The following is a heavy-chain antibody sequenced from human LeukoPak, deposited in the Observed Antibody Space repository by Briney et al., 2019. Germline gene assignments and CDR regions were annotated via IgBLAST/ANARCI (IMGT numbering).Heavy chain of an antibody. J-gene: IGHJ4*02. CDR1: GGSISSSSYY. D-gene: IGHD3-10*01. Sequence: PSETLSLTCTVSGGSISSSSYYWGWIRQPPGKGLEWIGSIYYSGSTYYNPSLKSRVTISVDTSKNQFSLKLSSVTAADTAVYYCARHAGYRHLVRGVTNRKPFDYWGQGTLVTVSS. CDR2: IYYSGST. V-gene: IGHV4-39*01. CDR3: ARHAGYRHLVRGVTNRKPFDY.